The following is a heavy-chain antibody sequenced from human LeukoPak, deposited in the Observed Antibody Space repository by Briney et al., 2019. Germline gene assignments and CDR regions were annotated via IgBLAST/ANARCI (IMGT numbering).Heavy chain of an antibody. CDR2: INHSGST. J-gene: IGHJ4*02. CDR3: ARDRYYYDSSGYWIFDY. D-gene: IGHD3-22*01. Sequence: ASETLSLTCAVYGGSFSGYYWSWIRQPPGKGLEWIGEINHSGSTNYNPSLKSRVTISVDTSKNQFSLKLSSVTAADTAVYYCARDRYYYDSSGYWIFDYWGQGTLVTVSS. CDR1: GGSFSGYY. V-gene: IGHV4-34*01.